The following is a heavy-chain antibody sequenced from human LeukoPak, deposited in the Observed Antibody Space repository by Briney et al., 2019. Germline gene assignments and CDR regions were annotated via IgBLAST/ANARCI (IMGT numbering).Heavy chain of an antibody. V-gene: IGHV3-49*03. D-gene: IGHD2-15*01. CDR2: IRSKAYGGTT. CDR1: GFTFGDYA. J-gene: IGHJ4*02. CDR3: TRDLQWDIVVVVAATPGY. Sequence: GGSLRLSCTASGFTFGDYAMSWFRQAPGKGLEWVGFIRSKAYGGTTVYAASVKGRFTISRDDSKSIAYLQMNSLKTEDTAVYYCTRDLQWDIVVVVAATPGYWGQGTLVTVSS.